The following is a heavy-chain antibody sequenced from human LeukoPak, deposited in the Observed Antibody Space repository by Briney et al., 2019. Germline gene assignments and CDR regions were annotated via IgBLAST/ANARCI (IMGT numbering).Heavy chain of an antibody. CDR2: ISAYNGNT. J-gene: IGHJ4*02. CDR3: ARDYYDYVWGSYRPPYYFDY. V-gene: IGHV1-18*01. CDR1: GYTFTSYG. Sequence: ASVKVSCKASGYTFTSYGISWVRQAPGQGLEWMGWISAYNGNTNYAQKLQGRVTMTTDTSTSTAYMELRSLRSDGTAVYYCARDYYDYVWGSYRPPYYFDYWGQGTLVTVSS. D-gene: IGHD3-16*02.